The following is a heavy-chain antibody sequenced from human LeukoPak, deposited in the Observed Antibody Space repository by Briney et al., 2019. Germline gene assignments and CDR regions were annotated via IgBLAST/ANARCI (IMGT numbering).Heavy chain of an antibody. CDR3: ATEKGDSPDY. D-gene: IGHD2-21*01. V-gene: IGHV3-23*01. Sequence: GGSLRLSCAASGFTFSSYAMSWVRQAPGKGLEWVSAISGSGGSTYYADSVKGRFTISRDNSKNTLYVQMHSLRAEDTAVYYCATEKGDSPDYWGQGTLVTVSS. CDR2: ISGSGGST. CDR1: GFTFSSYA. J-gene: IGHJ4*02.